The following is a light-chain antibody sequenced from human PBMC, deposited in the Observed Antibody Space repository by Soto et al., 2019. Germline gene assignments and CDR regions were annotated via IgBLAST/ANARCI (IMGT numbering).Light chain of an antibody. J-gene: IGLJ1*01. CDR1: ALPKQY. Sequence: SYALTQPPSVSVSPGQTARIGCLGDALPKQYAFWYQQKPGQAPVLVLCKARERPSGIPERFSGSRSGTTVTLTISGVQAEDEADYYCQSADSSGTYVFGTGTKVTVL. V-gene: IGLV3-25*02. CDR3: QSADSSGTYV. CDR2: KAR.